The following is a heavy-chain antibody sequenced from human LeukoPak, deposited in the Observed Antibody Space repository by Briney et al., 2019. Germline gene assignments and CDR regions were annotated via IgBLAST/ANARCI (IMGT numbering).Heavy chain of an antibody. CDR3: ASPEFNYYDSSGYTGAFDY. CDR2: ISYDGSNE. D-gene: IGHD3-22*01. Sequence: GRSLRLSCAASGFTFSSYAVHWVRQAPGKGLEWVAVISYDGSNEYYADSVKGRFTISRDNSKNTLYLQMNSLRAEDTAVYYCASPEFNYYDSSGYTGAFDYWGQGTLVTVSS. J-gene: IGHJ4*02. CDR1: GFTFSSYA. V-gene: IGHV3-30-3*01.